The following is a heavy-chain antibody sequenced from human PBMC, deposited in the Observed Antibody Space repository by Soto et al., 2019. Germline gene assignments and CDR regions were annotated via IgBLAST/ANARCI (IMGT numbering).Heavy chain of an antibody. Sequence: QVLLVQSGAEMKQPGSSVSVSCRASGDSFTNYAFTLVRQAPGQGPEWLGGIILALGTPHYSQHFQCRLTITAVASSSTVYLEFGSLRLEDTPVYYCGRYCTNTKCRGGYYLNLWGQGTLLTVSS. CDR2: IILALGTP. V-gene: IGHV1-69*01. CDR1: GDSFTNYA. CDR3: GRYCTNTKCRGGYYLNL. J-gene: IGHJ5*02. D-gene: IGHD2-8*01.